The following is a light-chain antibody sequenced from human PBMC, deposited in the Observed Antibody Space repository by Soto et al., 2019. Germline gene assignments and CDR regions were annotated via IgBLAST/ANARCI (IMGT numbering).Light chain of an antibody. CDR1: QVISTS. J-gene: IGKJ5*01. V-gene: IGKV1-9*01. Sequence: DIQLTQSPSSLSPSLGDSVTITCRASQVISTSLAWYQVKPGKAPKLLIYAASTLESGVPSRFSATVSGTEFSLTITSLQPEDFATYYCQQLFDSPITFGQGRRLEI. CDR3: QQLFDSPIT. CDR2: AAS.